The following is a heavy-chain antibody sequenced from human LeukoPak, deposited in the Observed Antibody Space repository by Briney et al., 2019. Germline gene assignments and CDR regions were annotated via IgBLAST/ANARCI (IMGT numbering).Heavy chain of an antibody. CDR3: ARHETAYGGIDY. CDR2: IYYSGST. J-gene: IGHJ4*02. D-gene: IGHD4-23*01. CDR1: GGSISSYY. Sequence: PSETLSLTCTVSGGSISSYYWSWIRQPPGKGLEWIGYIYYSGSTNYNPSLESRVTVSVDTSKNQFSLKLSSVTAADTAVYYCARHETAYGGIDYWGQGTLVTVSS. V-gene: IGHV4-59*08.